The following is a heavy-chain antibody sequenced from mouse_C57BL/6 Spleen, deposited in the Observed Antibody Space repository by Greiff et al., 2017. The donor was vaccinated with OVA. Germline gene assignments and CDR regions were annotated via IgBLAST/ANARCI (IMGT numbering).Heavy chain of an antibody. CDR2: IRLKSDNYAT. CDR1: GFTFSNYW. J-gene: IGHJ3*01. D-gene: IGHD1-1*01. CDR3: TDYYGSSGFAY. V-gene: IGHV6-3*01. Sequence: EVKLVESGGGLVQPGGSMKLSCVASGFTFSNYWMNWVRQSPEKGLEWVAQIRLKSDNYATHYAESVKGRFTISRDDSKSSVYLQMNNLRAEDTGIYYCTDYYGSSGFAYWGQGTLVTVSA.